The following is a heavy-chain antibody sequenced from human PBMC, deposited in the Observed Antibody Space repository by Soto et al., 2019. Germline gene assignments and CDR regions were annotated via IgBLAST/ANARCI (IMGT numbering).Heavy chain of an antibody. CDR3: ASLADYYDSRGYPAATIDY. V-gene: IGHV4-34*01. Sequence: QVQLQQWGAGLLKPSETLSLTCAVYGGSFSGYYWSWIRQPPGKGLEWIGEINHSGSTNYNPSLKSRVTRSVDTSKNQFSLQLRSVTAADTAVYYCASLADYYDSRGYPAATIDYWGQGTLVTVCS. CDR1: GGSFSGYY. J-gene: IGHJ4*02. D-gene: IGHD3-22*01. CDR2: INHSGST.